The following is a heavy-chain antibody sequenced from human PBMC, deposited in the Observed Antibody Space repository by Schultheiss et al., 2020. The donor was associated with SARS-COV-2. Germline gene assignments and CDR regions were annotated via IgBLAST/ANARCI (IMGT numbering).Heavy chain of an antibody. CDR2: INPNSGGT. J-gene: IGHJ4*02. V-gene: IGHV1-2*02. CDR1: GYTLTELS. D-gene: IGHD1-26*01. CDR3: AREAYSGSYYDY. Sequence: ASVKVSCKVSGYTLTELSMHWVRQAPGKGLEWMGWINPNSGGTNYAQKFQGRVTMTRDTSISTAYMELSRLRSDDTAVYYCAREAYSGSYYDYWGQGTLVTVSS.